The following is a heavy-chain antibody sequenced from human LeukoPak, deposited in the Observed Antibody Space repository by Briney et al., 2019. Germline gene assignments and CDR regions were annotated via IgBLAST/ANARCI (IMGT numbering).Heavy chain of an antibody. V-gene: IGHV1-2*02. D-gene: IGHD6-19*01. Sequence: ASVKVSCKASGYTFTRYGMSWVRQAPGQGLEWMGWIYPNSGGTNYAQKFQGRVTMTRDTSISTAYMELSRLRSDDTAVYYCARSEQFPYYMDVWGKGTTVTVSS. CDR1: GYTFTRYG. J-gene: IGHJ6*03. CDR2: IYPNSGGT. CDR3: ARSEQFPYYMDV.